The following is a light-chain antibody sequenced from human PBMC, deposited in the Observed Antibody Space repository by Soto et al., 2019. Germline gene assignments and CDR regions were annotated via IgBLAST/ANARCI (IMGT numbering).Light chain of an antibody. J-gene: IGKJ1*01. CDR3: QQYGTSPRR. Sequence: EIVLTQSPGTLSLSPGERATLSCRASQSVSSSYLAWYQQKPGQAPRLLIYGASSRATGIPDRFSGSGSGTDFTLTISRLELEDFAVYYCQQYGTSPRRFAPGTKVDI. CDR1: QSVSSSY. V-gene: IGKV3-20*01. CDR2: GAS.